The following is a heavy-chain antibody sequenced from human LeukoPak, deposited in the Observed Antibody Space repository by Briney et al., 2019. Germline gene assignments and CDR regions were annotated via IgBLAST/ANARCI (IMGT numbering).Heavy chain of an antibody. V-gene: IGHV3-15*01. CDR3: THGIAMVRD. Sequence: PGGSLRLSCAASGFTFSNAWMSWVRQAPGKGLEWVGRIKSETDGGTTDYAAPVKGRFTISRDDSKNTLYLQMNSLKTEDTAVYYCTHGIAMVRDWGQGTLVTVSS. CDR2: IKSETDGGTT. CDR1: GFTFSNAW. J-gene: IGHJ4*02. D-gene: IGHD3-10*01.